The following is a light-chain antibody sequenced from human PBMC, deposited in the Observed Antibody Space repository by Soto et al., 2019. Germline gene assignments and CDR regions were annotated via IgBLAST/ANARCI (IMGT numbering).Light chain of an antibody. CDR2: KAS. V-gene: IGKV1-5*03. CDR3: QQYNSYSQT. CDR1: QSISSW. J-gene: IGKJ1*01. Sequence: IQMTQTPSTLSASVGDKVTITCRASQSISSWLAWYQQKPGKAPKLLIYKASSLESGVPSRFSGSGSGTEFTLTISSLQPDDFATYYCQQYNSYSQTFGPGTKV.